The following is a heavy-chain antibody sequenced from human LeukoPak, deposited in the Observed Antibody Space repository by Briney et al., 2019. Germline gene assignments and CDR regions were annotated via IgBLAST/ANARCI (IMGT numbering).Heavy chain of an antibody. CDR2: IYYSGST. J-gene: IGHJ5*02. CDR3: AGTDSGSYIWFDP. V-gene: IGHV4-39*07. D-gene: IGHD3-10*01. Sequence: SETLSLTCTVSGGSISSSSYYWGWIRQPPGKGLEWIGSIYYSGSTNYNPSLKSRVTISVDTSKNQFSLKLSSVTAADTAVYYCAGTDSGSYIWFDPWGQGTLVTVSS. CDR1: GGSISSSSYY.